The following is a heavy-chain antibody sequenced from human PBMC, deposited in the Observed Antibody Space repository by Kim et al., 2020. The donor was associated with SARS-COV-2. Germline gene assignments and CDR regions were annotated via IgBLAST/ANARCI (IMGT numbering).Heavy chain of an antibody. D-gene: IGHD1-26*01. Sequence: IYYADSVKGRFTVSRDNADNLLYLQMSDLGGEDTAIYYCARGGALTVFADYWGQGTLVSVSS. CDR2: I. CDR3: ARGGALTVFADY. V-gene: IGHV3-11*01. J-gene: IGHJ4*02.